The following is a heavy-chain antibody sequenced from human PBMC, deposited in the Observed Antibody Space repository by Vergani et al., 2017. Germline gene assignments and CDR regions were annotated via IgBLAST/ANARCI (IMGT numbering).Heavy chain of an antibody. CDR3: AREGWAVTGDAFDI. CDR1: GFTFSSYG. D-gene: IGHD4-17*01. Sequence: VQLLESGGGLVQPGGSLRLSCAASGFTFSSYGMHWVRQAPGKGLEWVAVIWYDGSNKYYADSVKGRFTISRDNSKNTLYLQMNSLRAEDTAVYYCAREGWAVTGDAFDIWGQGTMVTVSS. J-gene: IGHJ3*02. CDR2: IWYDGSNK. V-gene: IGHV3-33*01.